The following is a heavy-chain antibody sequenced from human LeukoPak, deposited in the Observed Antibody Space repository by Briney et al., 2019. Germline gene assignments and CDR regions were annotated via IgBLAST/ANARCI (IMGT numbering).Heavy chain of an antibody. J-gene: IGHJ4*02. CDR3: ARLVSYDSSGYYPYYFDY. D-gene: IGHD3-22*01. CDR1: GGSISTYY. V-gene: IGHV4-59*08. Sequence: SETLSLTCTVSGGSISTYYWSWIRQPPGKGLEWIGYIYYSGTTNYNPSLESRVTISVDTSKNQFSLKLSSVTAADTAVYYCARLVSYDSSGYYPYYFDYWGQGTLVTVYS. CDR2: IYYSGTT.